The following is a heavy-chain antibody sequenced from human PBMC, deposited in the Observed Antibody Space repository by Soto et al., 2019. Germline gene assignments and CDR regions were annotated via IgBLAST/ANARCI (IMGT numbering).Heavy chain of an antibody. Sequence: QLQLQESGSGLVKPSQTLSLTCAVSGGSISSGGYSWGWIRQPPGKGLEWIGYIYHSGSTYYNPSHKTRGTITVHRSKTQFSLKLSAVTSADTAVYYCARVPDVWGQGTTVTVSS. J-gene: IGHJ6*02. CDR3: ARVPDV. V-gene: IGHV4-30-2*01. CDR1: GGSISSGGYS. CDR2: IYHSGST.